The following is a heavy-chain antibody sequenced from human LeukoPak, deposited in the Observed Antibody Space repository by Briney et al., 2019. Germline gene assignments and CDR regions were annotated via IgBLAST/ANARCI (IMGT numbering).Heavy chain of an antibody. CDR1: GFTFSDYY. D-gene: IGHD3-22*01. V-gene: IGHV3-11*03. CDR2: ISSSNSYT. Sequence: GGSLRLSCAASGFTFSDYYMSWIRQAPGKGLEWVSYISSSNSYTNYADSVKGRFYADSVKGRFTISRDNAKNSLYLQMNSLRAEDTAVYYCASLTYYFDGSGYYPGYFQHWGQGTLVTVSS. CDR3: ASLTYYFDGSGYYPGYFQH. J-gene: IGHJ1*01.